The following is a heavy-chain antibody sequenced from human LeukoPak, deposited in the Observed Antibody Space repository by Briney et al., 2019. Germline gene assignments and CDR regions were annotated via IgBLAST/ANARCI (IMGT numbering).Heavy chain of an antibody. V-gene: IGHV3-30-3*01. Sequence: GGSLRLSCAASGFTFSSYVMHWVRQAPGKGLEWVAVISYDGSNKYYADSVKGRFTISRDNSKNTLYLQMNSLRAEDTAVYYCARDHGRLRLGESTNWFDPWGQGTLVTVSS. CDR1: GFTFSSYV. CDR2: ISYDGSNK. D-gene: IGHD3-16*01. J-gene: IGHJ5*02. CDR3: ARDHGRLRLGESTNWFDP.